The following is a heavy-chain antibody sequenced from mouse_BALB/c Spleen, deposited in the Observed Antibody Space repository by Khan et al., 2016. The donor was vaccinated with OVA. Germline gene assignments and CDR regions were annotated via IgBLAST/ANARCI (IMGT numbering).Heavy chain of an antibody. CDR2: ISSSDST. Sequence: EVQLQESGPSLVKPSQTLSLTCSVTGDSITRGYWNWIRKFPGNKLEYMGYISSSDSTFYNPSLTRRISITRQTSKNQYYLQLNSVTTEDTATYYCARWNYRYDGYFDYWGQGTTLTVSS. CDR1: GDSITRGY. V-gene: IGHV3-8*02. CDR3: ARWNYRYDGYFDY. D-gene: IGHD2-14*01. J-gene: IGHJ2*01.